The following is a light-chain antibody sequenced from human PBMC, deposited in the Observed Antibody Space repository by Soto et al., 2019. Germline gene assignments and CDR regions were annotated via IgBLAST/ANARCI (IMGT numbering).Light chain of an antibody. CDR2: GRS. CDR3: QQSYSSSGT. CDR1: QSITNL. J-gene: IGKJ1*01. V-gene: IGKV1-39*01. Sequence: DIQMTQSPSFLSASLGDRVTITCRAIQSITNLLNWYQHKPAQAPKLLIYGRSSLLTGFPSRFSGSGSGTDFTLTISGMQLEDFATYYCQQSYSSSGTFGQGTTV.